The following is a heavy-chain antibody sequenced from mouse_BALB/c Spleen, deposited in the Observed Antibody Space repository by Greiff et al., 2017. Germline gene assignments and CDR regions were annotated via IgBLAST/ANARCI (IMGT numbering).Heavy chain of an antibody. CDR1: GFSLTSYG. V-gene: IGHV2-9*02. Sequence: VQLQQSGPGLVAPSQSLSITCTVSGFSLTSYGVHWVRQPPGKGLEWLGVIWAGGSTNYNSALMSRLSISKDNSKSQVFLKMNSLQTDDTAMYYCARESITFAYWGQGTLVTVSA. CDR2: IWAGGST. CDR3: ARESITFAY. D-gene: IGHD1-1*01. J-gene: IGHJ3*01.